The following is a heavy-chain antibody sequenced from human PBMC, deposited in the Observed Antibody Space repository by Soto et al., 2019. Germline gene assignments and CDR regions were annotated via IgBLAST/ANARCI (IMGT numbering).Heavy chain of an antibody. V-gene: IGHV2-26*01. J-gene: IGHJ4*02. Sequence: QVTLKESGPVLVKPTETLTLTCTVSGFSLSNARMGVSWIRQPPGKALEWLAHIFSNDEKSYSTSLKSRLTISKDTSKSQVVLTMTNMDPVDTAKYYCARTYSYGWVFDDYWGQGTLVTVSS. CDR3: ARTYSYGWVFDDY. CDR1: GFSLSNARMG. CDR2: IFSNDEK. D-gene: IGHD5-18*01.